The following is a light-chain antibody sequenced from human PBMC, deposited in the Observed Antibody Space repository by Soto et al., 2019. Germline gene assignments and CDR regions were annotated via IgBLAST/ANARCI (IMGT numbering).Light chain of an antibody. J-gene: IGKJ2*01. CDR1: QSVLYSSNNKNY. V-gene: IGKV4-1*01. CDR3: QQYYSTPPYT. CDR2: WAS. Sequence: DIVMTQSPDSLAVSLGERATINCKSSQSVLYSSNNKNYLAWYQQKPGQPPKLLIYWASTRESGVPDRFSGSGSRPDFTLTISSLQAEDVAVYYCQQYYSTPPYTFGQGTKLEI.